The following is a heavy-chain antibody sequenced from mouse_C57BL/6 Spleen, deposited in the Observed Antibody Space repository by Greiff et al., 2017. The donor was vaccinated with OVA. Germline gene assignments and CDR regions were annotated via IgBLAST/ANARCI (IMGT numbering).Heavy chain of an antibody. CDR3: ARGDGYDGYAMDD. CDR2: IHPNSGST. J-gene: IGHJ4*01. CDR1: GYTFTSYW. V-gene: IGHV1-64*01. Sequence: QVQLQQPGAELVKPGASVKLSCKASGYTFTSYWMHWVKQRPGQGLEWIGMIHPNSGSTNYNEKFKSKATLTVDKSSSTAYMQLSSLTSEDSAVYYCARGDGYDGYAMDDWGQGTSVTVSS. D-gene: IGHD2-2*01.